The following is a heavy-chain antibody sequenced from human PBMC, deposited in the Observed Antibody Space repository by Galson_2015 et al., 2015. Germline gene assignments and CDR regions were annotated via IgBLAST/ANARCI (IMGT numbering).Heavy chain of an antibody. J-gene: IGHJ3*02. D-gene: IGHD2-15*01. CDR3: ARDVVGANDAFDI. Sequence: SLRLSCAASGFTFSSYWMSWVRQAPGKGLEWVANIKQDGSEKYYVDSVKGRFTISRDNAKNSLYLQMNSLRAEDTAVYYCARDVVGANDAFDIWGQGTMVTVSS. CDR2: IKQDGSEK. CDR1: GFTFSSYW. V-gene: IGHV3-7*01.